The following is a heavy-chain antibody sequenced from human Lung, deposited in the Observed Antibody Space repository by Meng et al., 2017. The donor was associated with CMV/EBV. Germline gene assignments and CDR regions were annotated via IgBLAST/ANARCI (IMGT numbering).Heavy chain of an antibody. Sequence: GESLKIXCAASGFTFSSYSMNWVRQAPGKGLEWVSSISSSSSYIYYADSVKGRFTISRDNAKNSLYLQMNSLRAEDTAVYYCARAGGFHPTDYWGQGTLVTVSS. CDR3: ARAGGFHPTDY. CDR2: ISSSSSYI. V-gene: IGHV3-21*01. D-gene: IGHD5-12*01. J-gene: IGHJ4*02. CDR1: GFTFSSYS.